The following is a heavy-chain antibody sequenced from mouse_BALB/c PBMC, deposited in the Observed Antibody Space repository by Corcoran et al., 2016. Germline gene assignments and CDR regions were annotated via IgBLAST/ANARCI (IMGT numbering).Heavy chain of an antibody. CDR1: GYTFTSYV. CDR3: VRANGYYAMDY. CDR2: IYPYNDGT. V-gene: IGHV1S136*01. Sequence: VQLQQSGAELVKPGASVKMSCKASGYTFTSYVMHWVKQKPGQGLEWIGHIYPYNDGTKYNEKFKCKATLTADKSSSTAYMELSSLTSEDSAVYDYVRANGYYAMDYWGQGTSVTVSS. J-gene: IGHJ4*01.